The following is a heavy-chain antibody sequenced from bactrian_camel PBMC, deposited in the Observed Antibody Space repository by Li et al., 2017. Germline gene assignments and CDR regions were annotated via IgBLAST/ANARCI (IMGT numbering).Heavy chain of an antibody. D-gene: IGHD1*01. CDR2: IAADGRT. J-gene: IGHJ4*01. V-gene: IGHV3S53*01. Sequence: HVQLVESGGGSVQAGGSLRLACAASDDVSKYYMAWFRRLPGQGREGVAAIAADGRTNYADSVKGRFTISRDGAKNVIVLQMGSLKPEDTGTYYCAADLVTDGPFLNDTEYYYWGRGTQVTVS. CDR1: DDVSKYY. CDR3: AADLVTDGPFLNDTEYYY.